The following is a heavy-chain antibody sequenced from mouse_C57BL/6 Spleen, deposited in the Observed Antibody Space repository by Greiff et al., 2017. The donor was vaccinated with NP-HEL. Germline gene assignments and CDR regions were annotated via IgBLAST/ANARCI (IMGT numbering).Heavy chain of an antibody. CDR3: ARIFTGYFDV. J-gene: IGHJ1*03. CDR2: IYPGSGST. CDR1: GYTFTSYW. V-gene: IGHV1-55*01. Sequence: QVQLQQSGAELVKPGASVKMSCKASGYTFTSYWITWVKQRPGQGLEWIGDIYPGSGSTNYNEKFKSKATLTVDTSSSTAYMQLSSLTSEDSAVYYCARIFTGYFDVWGTGTTVTVSS.